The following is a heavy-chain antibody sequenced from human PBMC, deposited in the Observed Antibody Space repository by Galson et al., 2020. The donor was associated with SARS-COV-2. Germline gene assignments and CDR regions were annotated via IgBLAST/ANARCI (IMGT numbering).Heavy chain of an antibody. CDR3: ARGNAGSQEFDY. D-gene: IGHD1-26*01. CDR1: GVSISTGGYS. CDR2: IYYTGST. V-gene: IGHV4-30-4*07. Sequence: SETLSLTCAVSGVSISTGGYSWSWIRQPPGKGLEWIGYIYYTGSTYYNPSLKSRLSISADTSNNQFSLKLSSVTAADTAVYYCARGNAGSQEFDYWGQGTLVTVSS. J-gene: IGHJ4*02.